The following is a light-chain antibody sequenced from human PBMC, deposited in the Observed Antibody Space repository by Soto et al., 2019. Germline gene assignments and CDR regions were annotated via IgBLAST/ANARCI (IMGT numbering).Light chain of an antibody. J-gene: IGKJ1*01. Sequence: DIQMTQSPSSLSASVGDRVTITCLASQSISSYLNWYQQKPGKAPKLLIYDASSLQSGVPSRFSGSGSGTDFTLSISSLQPEDFAIYYCQQAKNFPWTFGQGTKVDIK. CDR2: DAS. V-gene: IGKV1-39*01. CDR3: QQAKNFPWT. CDR1: QSISSY.